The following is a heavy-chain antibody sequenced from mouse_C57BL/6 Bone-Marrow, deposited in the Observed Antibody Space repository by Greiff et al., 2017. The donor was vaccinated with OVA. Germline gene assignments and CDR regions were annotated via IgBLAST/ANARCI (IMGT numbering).Heavy chain of an antibody. CDR3: AGGSSYVWFAY. CDR2: ISSGSSTI. CDR1: GFTFSDYG. J-gene: IGHJ3*01. V-gene: IGHV5-17*01. D-gene: IGHD1-1*01. Sequence: EVKLMESGGGLVKPGGSLKLSCAASGFTFSDYGMHWVRQAPEKGLEWVAYISSGSSTIYYADTVKGRFTISRDNAKNTLFLQMTSLRSEDTAMYYCAGGSSYVWFAYWGQGTLVTVSA.